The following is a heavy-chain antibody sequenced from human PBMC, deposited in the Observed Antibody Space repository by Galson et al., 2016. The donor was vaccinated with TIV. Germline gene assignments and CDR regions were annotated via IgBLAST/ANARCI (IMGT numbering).Heavy chain of an antibody. J-gene: IGHJ5*02. V-gene: IGHV4-39*01. Sequence: WGWIRQTPGKGLEWIGSIYNSGRTYFSRSLKSRATVSVDTSRNQFSLRLTSVTAADTSVYHCARAVIVGSNHIHYFDTWGQGTLVTVSS. CDR2: IYNSGRT. D-gene: IGHD4-11*01. CDR3: ARAVIVGSNHIHYFDT.